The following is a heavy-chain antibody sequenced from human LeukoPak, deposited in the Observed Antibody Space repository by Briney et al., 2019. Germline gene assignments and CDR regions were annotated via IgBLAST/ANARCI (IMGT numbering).Heavy chain of an antibody. CDR2: IYTSGST. J-gene: IGHJ4*02. V-gene: IGHV4-61*02. D-gene: IGHD3-22*01. CDR1: GGSISSGSYY. Sequence: PSETLSLTCTVSGGSISSGSYYWSWIRQPAGKGLEWIGRIYTSGSTNYNPSLKSRVTISVDTSKNQFSLKLSSVTAADTAVYYCARVGSGSGYYGEEYYFDYWGQGTLVTVSS. CDR3: ARVGSGSGYYGEEYYFDY.